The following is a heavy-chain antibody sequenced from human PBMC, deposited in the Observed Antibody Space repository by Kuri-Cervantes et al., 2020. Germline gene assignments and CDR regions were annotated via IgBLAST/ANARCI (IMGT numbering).Heavy chain of an antibody. Sequence: SETLSLTCTVSGDSISSGSYHWTWIRQPAGKGLEWIGRIYPNGNTYYNPSLQSRVTMSVDTSENQFSLKLSSVAATDTAVYYCARMAAEYYYYGMDVWGQGTTVTSP. D-gene: IGHD5-24*01. CDR3: ARMAAEYYYYGMDV. J-gene: IGHJ6*02. CDR2: IYPNGNT. CDR1: GDSISSGSYH. V-gene: IGHV4-61*02.